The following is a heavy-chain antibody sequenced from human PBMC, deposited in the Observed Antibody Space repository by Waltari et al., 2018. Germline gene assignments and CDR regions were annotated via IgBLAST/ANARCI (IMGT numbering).Heavy chain of an antibody. Sequence: QVQLQESGPGLVKPSETLSLTCTVSGGSISSYYWSWVRTPAARGLEWIGRIYASGSTNYNPSLRSRVTMSVDTSKNHFSLRLTSVTAADTAVYYCARDRCNSTSCLSRGAFDIWGQGTMVTVSS. CDR1: GGSISSYY. V-gene: IGHV4-4*07. D-gene: IGHD2-2*01. J-gene: IGHJ3*02. CDR2: IYASGST. CDR3: ARDRCNSTSCLSRGAFDI.